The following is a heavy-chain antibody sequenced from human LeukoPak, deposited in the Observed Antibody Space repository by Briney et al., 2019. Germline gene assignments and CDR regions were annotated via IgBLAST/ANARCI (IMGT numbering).Heavy chain of an antibody. D-gene: IGHD3-22*01. CDR1: GYTFTGYY. Sequence: ASVKVSCKASGYTFTGYYMHWVRQAPGQGLEWMGRINPNSGGTNYAQKFQGRVTMTRDTSISTAYMELSRLRSDDTAVYYCARDSLWYYYDRSGYGWFDPWGQGTLVTVSS. CDR3: ARDSLWYYYDRSGYGWFDP. J-gene: IGHJ5*02. V-gene: IGHV1-2*06. CDR2: INPNSGGT.